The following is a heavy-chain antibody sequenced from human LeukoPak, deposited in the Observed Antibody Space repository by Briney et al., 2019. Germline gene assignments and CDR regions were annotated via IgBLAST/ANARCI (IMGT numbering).Heavy chain of an antibody. V-gene: IGHV3-23*01. J-gene: IGHJ4*02. Sequence: PGGSLRLSWAAAGCSVSNYAMSWVRQAAGEGMGWGTAILGSGGSTYYADSVEGPFTVSRDNSKSTPYLQMNSLRAEATALYYCAKGGDYDVLTGYYVPDYWGQGTLVTVSS. CDR1: GCSVSNYA. CDR2: ILGSGGST. D-gene: IGHD3-9*01. CDR3: AKGGDYDVLTGYYVPDY.